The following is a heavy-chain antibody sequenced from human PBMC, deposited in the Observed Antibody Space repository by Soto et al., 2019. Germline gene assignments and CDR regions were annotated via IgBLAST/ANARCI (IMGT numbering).Heavy chain of an antibody. V-gene: IGHV4-34*01. CDR1: GGSFSSFY. CDR2: IHHSGTT. D-gene: IGHD3-10*01. Sequence: SETLSLTCTVYGGSFSSFYWSWIRQSPGKGLEWIGEIHHSGTTNYNPSLKSRVTISVDTSKNQFSLELSSVTAADTALYYCVIYGSGTYYSGYSFDFWRRGSLVTVSS. J-gene: IGHJ4*02. CDR3: VIYGSGTYYSGYSFDF.